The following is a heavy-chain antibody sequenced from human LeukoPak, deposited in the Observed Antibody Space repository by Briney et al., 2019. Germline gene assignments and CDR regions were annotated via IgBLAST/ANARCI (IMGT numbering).Heavy chain of an antibody. CDR3: ARERGGYYDSSGYYRVYYFDY. D-gene: IGHD3-22*01. CDR1: GFTFDDYG. J-gene: IGHJ4*02. V-gene: IGHV3-20*04. CDR2: INWNGGST. Sequence: GGSLRLFCAASGFTFDDYGMSWVRQAPGKGLEWVSGINWNGGSTGYADSVKGRFTISRDNAKNSLYLQMNSLRAEDTALYYCARERGGYYDSSGYYRVYYFDYWGQGTLVTVSS.